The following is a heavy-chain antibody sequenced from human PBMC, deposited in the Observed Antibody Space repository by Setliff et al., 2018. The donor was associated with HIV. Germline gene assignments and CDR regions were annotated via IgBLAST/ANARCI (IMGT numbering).Heavy chain of an antibody. CDR2: ISGSGGST. CDR3: ANPPLKGHLGVGFDY. CDR1: GFTFSNAW. V-gene: IGHV3-23*01. Sequence: PGGSLRLSCAASGFTFSNAWMSWVRQAPGKGLEWVSGISGSGGSTYYADSVKGRFTISRDNSKNTMFLQMNSLRVEDTAIYYCANPPLKGHLGVGFDYWGQGTQVTVSS. J-gene: IGHJ4*02. D-gene: IGHD3-16*01.